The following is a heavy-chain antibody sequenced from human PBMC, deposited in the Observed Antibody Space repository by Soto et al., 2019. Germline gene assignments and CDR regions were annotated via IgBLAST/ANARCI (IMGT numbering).Heavy chain of an antibody. V-gene: IGHV4-4*07. CDR3: VRDGTKTLRDWFDP. D-gene: IGHD1-1*01. Sequence: PSETLSLTCTVSGASISGFYWSWIRKSAGKGLEWIGRIYATGTTDYNPSLKSRVMMSVDASKKQFSLKLRSVTAADTAVYYCVRDGTKTLRDWFDPWGQGISVTVSS. CDR2: IYATGTT. CDR1: GASISGFY. J-gene: IGHJ5*02.